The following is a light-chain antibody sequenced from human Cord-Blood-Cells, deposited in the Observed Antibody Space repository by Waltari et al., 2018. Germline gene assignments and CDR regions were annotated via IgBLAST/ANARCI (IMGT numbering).Light chain of an antibody. Sequence: DIQMTQSPCSLSASVGARVTITCRARQGISNYLAWYQQKPGKVPKLLIYAASTLQSGVPSRFSGSGSGTYFTLTISSLQPEDVATYYCQKYNSAPLTFGGGTKVEIK. CDR2: AAS. CDR3: QKYNSAPLT. V-gene: IGKV1-27*01. J-gene: IGKJ4*01. CDR1: QGISNY.